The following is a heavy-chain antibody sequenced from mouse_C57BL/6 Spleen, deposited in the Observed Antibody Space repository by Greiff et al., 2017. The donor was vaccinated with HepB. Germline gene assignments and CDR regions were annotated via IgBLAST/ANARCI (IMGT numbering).Heavy chain of an antibody. CDR2: ISDGGSYT. J-gene: IGHJ4*01. Sequence: EVQLVESGGGLVKPGGSLKLSCAASGFTFSSYAMSWVRQTPEKRLEWVATISDGGSYTYYPDNVKGRFTISRDNAKNNRYLQMSHLKSEDTAMYYCAREGYDYDAMDYWGQGTSVTVSS. CDR3: AREGYDYDAMDY. CDR1: GFTFSSYA. D-gene: IGHD2-10*02. V-gene: IGHV5-4*01.